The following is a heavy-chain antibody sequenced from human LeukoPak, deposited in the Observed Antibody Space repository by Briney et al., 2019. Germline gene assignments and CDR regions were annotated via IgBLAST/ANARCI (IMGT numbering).Heavy chain of an antibody. J-gene: IGHJ4*02. CDR3: TTTNPFY. CDR1: GFIFNNAW. Sequence: PGGSLRLSCAASGFIFNNAWMSWVRQAPGKGLEWVGRIKSETDGGTTDYAAPVKGRFTISRDDPKNTLYLQMNSLKIEDTAVYYCTTTNPFYWGQGTLVTVSS. CDR2: IKSETDGGTT. V-gene: IGHV3-15*01.